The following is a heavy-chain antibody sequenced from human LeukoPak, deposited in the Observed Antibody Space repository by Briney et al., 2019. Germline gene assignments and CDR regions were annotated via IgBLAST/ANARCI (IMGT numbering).Heavy chain of an antibody. CDR2: VDHSGGT. CDR1: GYSLSSGYY. V-gene: IGHV4-38-2*02. D-gene: IGHD3-10*01. J-gene: IGHJ4*02. Sequence: SETLSLTCTVSGYSLSSGYYWGWIRQPPGKGLEWIGSVDHSGGTYYNPSLRSRVTISVDTSKNQFSLKLSSVTAADTAVYSCAGFTFFRGVITFDYWGQGTLVTVSS. CDR3: AGFTFFRGVITFDY.